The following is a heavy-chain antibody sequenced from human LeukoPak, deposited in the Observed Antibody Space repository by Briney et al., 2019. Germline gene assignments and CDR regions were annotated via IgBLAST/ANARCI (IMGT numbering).Heavy chain of an antibody. CDR2: ISSSTSII. J-gene: IGHJ4*02. CDR3: AREKAGPRGGFDY. CDR1: GFTFSGFG. Sequence: GGSLRLSCAASGFTFSGFGMNWVRQAPGKGLDWISYISSSTSIIYYADSVKGRFTISRDNAKKSLYLQMHSLGAEDTAVYYCAREKAGPRGGFDYWGQGTLVTVSS. V-gene: IGHV3-48*04. D-gene: IGHD6-19*01.